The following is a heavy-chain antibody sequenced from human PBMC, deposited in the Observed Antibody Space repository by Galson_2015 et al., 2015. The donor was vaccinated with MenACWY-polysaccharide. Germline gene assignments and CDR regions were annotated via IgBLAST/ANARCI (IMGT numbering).Heavy chain of an antibody. CDR3: ARARSWSGYFAFDF. CDR1: GFPFSDSW. Sequence: SLRLSCAASGFPFSDSWMTWIRQAPGKGLEWVATIKQSGSEKYYVDSVEGRFTVSGDNAKNSLYLQMSSLRAEDTAVYYCARARSWSGYFAFDFWGQGTMVTVSS. V-gene: IGHV3-7*01. CDR2: IKQSGSEK. D-gene: IGHD3-3*01. J-gene: IGHJ3*01.